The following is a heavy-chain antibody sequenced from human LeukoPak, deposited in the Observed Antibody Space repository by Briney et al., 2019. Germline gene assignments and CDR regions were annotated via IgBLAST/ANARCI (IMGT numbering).Heavy chain of an antibody. J-gene: IGHJ2*01. V-gene: IGHV3-23*01. CDR3: AKDKGYCSGGSCYGYWHFDL. CDR2: FSGSGGNT. D-gene: IGHD2-15*01. Sequence: GGSLILSCAASGFTFSSYAISWVRQAPGKGLEWVSTFSGSGGNTYSADSVKGRFTISRDNSKNTLYLQMNSLRAEDTAVYYCAKDKGYCSGGSCYGYWHFDLWGRGTLVTVSS. CDR1: GFTFSSYA.